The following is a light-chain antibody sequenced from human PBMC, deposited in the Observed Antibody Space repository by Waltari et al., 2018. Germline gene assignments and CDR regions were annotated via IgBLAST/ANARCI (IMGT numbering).Light chain of an antibody. CDR1: GPNIGISP. CDR2: GDD. V-gene: IGLV1-44*01. CDR3: ATWDDSLNGVV. Sequence: SVLTQPPSTSGTPGQRVTISCSGSGPNIGISPVNWYRQLPGTAPELLIYGDDQRPSGVPDRFSGSKSGTSASLAISGLQSEDEADYYCATWDDSLNGVVFGGGTKLTVL. J-gene: IGLJ2*01.